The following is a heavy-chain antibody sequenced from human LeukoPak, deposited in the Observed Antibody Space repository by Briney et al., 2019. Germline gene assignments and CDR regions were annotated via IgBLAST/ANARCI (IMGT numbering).Heavy chain of an antibody. Sequence: ASVKVSCKASGDTFTDYCIHLVRQAPGQGLEWMGWINPNSGGTNYAHKFQGRVTMTRDTSISTAYMELSRLRSDDTAVYYCACEYIYDSSGQAVESNFDYWGQGTLVTVSS. V-gene: IGHV1-2*02. CDR2: INPNSGGT. D-gene: IGHD3-22*01. CDR1: GDTFTDYC. J-gene: IGHJ4*02. CDR3: ACEYIYDSSGQAVESNFDY.